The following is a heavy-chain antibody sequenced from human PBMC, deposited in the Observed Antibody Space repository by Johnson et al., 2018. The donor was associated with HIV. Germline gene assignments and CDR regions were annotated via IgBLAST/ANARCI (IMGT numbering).Heavy chain of an antibody. CDR2: ISYHGSNT. J-gene: IGHJ3*02. CDR3: ARVRDGSHASDAFDI. D-gene: IGHD5-24*01. CDR1: GFTFNRYA. Sequence: QVQLVESGGGVVQPGRSLRLSCAASGFTFNRYAMHWVRQAPGKGLEWAAVISYHGSNTYYADSVKGRFIISRDNSKNTRYLQLNSLRADDMAVYYCARVRDGSHASDAFDIWGQGTMVTVSS. V-gene: IGHV3-30-3*01.